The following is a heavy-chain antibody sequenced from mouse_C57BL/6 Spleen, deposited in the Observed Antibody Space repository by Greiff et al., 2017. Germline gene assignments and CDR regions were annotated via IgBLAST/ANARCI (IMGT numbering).Heavy chain of an antibody. CDR3: ARGGGNYWYCDV. V-gene: IGHV1-52*01. CDR1: GYTFTSYW. CDR2: IDPSDSET. D-gene: IGHD1-1*02. J-gene: IGHJ1*03. Sequence: QVQLQQPGAELVRPGSSVKLSCKASGYTFTSYWMHWVKQRPIQGLEWIGNIDPSDSETHYTQKFKDKATLTVDKSSSTAYMQLSSLTSEDSAVYYCARGGGNYWYCDVWGTGTTVTVSS.